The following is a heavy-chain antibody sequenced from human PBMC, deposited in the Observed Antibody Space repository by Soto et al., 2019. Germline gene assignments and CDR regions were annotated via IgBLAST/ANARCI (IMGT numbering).Heavy chain of an antibody. V-gene: IGHV3-11*01. Sequence: GGSLRLSCAASGFTFSDYYMNWVRQAPGKGLEWLVYISTSGSTTYYADSVLGRFTIPRDNPKNLLNLQMNSLGAEDTAVYYCARAGARGSVDYWGQGTLVTVSS. CDR2: ISTSGSTT. CDR1: GFTFSDYY. CDR3: ARAGARGSVDY. D-gene: IGHD2-15*01. J-gene: IGHJ4*02.